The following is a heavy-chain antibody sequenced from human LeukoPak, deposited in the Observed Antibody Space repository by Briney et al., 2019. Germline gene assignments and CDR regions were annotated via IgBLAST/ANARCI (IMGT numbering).Heavy chain of an antibody. J-gene: IGHJ5*02. CDR2: IRSKANSYAT. CDR1: GFTFSRSA. Sequence: PGGSLRLSCAASGFTFSRSAMHWVRQASGKGLEWVGRIRSKANSYATAYAASVKGRFTISRDDSKNTAYLQMNSLKTEDTAVYYCTSLRYYDILTGYYNNWFDPWGQGTLVTVSS. D-gene: IGHD3-9*01. CDR3: TSLRYYDILTGYYNNWFDP. V-gene: IGHV3-73*01.